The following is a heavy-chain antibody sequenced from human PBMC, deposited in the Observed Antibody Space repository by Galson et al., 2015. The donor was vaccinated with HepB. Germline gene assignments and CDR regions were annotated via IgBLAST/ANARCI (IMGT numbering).Heavy chain of an antibody. CDR3: AKDHNPSKFYTLDQ. Sequence: SLRLSCAASGFTLSSLGIHWVRQAPGKGLEWISLIRYDSNNKYYAESVKGRFTISRDNSRNTLFLQMNSLRPEDAAVYYCAKDHNPSKFYTLDQWGQGTLVTVSS. V-gene: IGHV3-30*02. CDR1: GFTLSSLG. CDR2: IRYDSNNK. D-gene: IGHD2-2*02. J-gene: IGHJ4*02.